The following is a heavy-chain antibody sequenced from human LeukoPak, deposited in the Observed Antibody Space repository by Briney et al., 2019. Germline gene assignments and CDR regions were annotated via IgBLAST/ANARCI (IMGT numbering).Heavy chain of an antibody. V-gene: IGHV3-21*01. D-gene: IGHD3-10*01. CDR1: GFTFSSYS. Sequence: GGSLRLSCSASGFTFSSYSMNWVRQAPGKGLEWVSSISSSSSYIYYADSVKGRFTISRDNAKNSLYLQMNSLRAEDTAVYYCAREVLWFGELKGNTDYWGQGTLVTVSS. CDR3: AREVLWFGELKGNTDY. J-gene: IGHJ4*02. CDR2: ISSSSSYI.